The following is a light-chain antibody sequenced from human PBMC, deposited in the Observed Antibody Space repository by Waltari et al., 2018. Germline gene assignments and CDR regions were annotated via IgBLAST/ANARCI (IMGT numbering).Light chain of an antibody. V-gene: IGLV1-44*01. CDR3: GAWDDSLRGYV. J-gene: IGLJ1*01. CDR1: SSNIGSHT. CDR2: NNN. Sequence: QSMLTQLPSASGTPGQRVTISCSGRSSNIGSHTVNWFQQFPGTAPRPLIYNNNRRPSGVPDRFSASLSGTSASLAISGLQSEDEADYYCGAWDDSLRGYVFGTGTMVTVL.